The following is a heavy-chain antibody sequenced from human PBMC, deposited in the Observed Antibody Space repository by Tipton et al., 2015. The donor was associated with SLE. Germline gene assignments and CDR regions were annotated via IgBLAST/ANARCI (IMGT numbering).Heavy chain of an antibody. CDR3: APTVLGGGGYCSGGSCSPGDY. V-gene: IGHV1-18*01. Sequence: QSGAEVKKPGASMKVSCKASGYTFTTYGISWVRQAPGQGLEWMGWISAYNGNTNYAQKLQGRVTMTTDTSTSTAYMELRSLRSDDPALYSCAPTVLGGGGYCSGGSCSPGDYWGQGTLVTVSS. D-gene: IGHD2-15*01. CDR1: GYTFTTYG. J-gene: IGHJ4*02. CDR2: ISAYNGNT.